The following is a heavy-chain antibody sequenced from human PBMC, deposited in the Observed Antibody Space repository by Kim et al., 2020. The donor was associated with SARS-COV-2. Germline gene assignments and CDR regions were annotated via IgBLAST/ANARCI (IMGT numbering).Heavy chain of an antibody. V-gene: IGHV4-34*01. D-gene: IGHD2-15*01. J-gene: IGHJ4*02. CDR3: ARGLACSGGSCYKVDY. Sequence: SLKSRVTISVDTSKNQFSLKLSSVTAADTAVYYCARGLACSGGSCYKVDYWGQGTLVTVSS.